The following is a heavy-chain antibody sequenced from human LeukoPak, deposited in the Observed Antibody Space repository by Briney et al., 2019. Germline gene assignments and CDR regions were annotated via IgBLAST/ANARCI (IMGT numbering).Heavy chain of an antibody. J-gene: IGHJ4*02. V-gene: IGHV3-66*01. CDR2: IYSGGST. CDR1: GFTFSDYY. Sequence: PGGSLRLSCAASGFTFSDYYMSWIRQAPGKGLEWVSVIYSGGSTYYADSVKGRFTISRDNSKNTLYLQMNSLRAEDTAVYYCARGGSYFDYWGQGTLVTVSS. CDR3: ARGGSYFDY.